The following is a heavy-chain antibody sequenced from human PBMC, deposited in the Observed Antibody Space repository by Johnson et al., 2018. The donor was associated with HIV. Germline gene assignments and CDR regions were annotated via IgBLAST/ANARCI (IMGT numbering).Heavy chain of an antibody. CDR3: ARGRATFRAYGAFDI. Sequence: VQLVESGGGVVRPGGSLRLSCAASGFTFDDYGMSWVRQAPGKGLEWVSGINWNGGSTGYANSVKGRFTISRDNSKNTLYLQMGSLRAEDTAVFYCARGRATFRAYGAFDIWGQGTKVAVSS. CDR1: GFTFDDYG. J-gene: IGHJ3*02. V-gene: IGHV3-20*04. CDR2: INWNGGST. D-gene: IGHD2/OR15-2a*01.